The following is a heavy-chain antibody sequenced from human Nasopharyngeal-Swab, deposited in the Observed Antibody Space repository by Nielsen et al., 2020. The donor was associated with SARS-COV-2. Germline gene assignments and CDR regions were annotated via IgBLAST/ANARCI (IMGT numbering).Heavy chain of an antibody. Sequence: GESLKISCAASGFTFSDYYMSWIRQAPGKGLEWVSYIISSSSYTNYADSVKGRFTISRDNAKNSLYLQMNSLRAEDTAVYYCAGGDGFPEGDYWGQGTLVTVSS. CDR3: AGGDGFPEGDY. V-gene: IGHV3-11*03. J-gene: IGHJ4*02. CDR2: IISSSSYT. D-gene: IGHD5-24*01. CDR1: GFTFSDYY.